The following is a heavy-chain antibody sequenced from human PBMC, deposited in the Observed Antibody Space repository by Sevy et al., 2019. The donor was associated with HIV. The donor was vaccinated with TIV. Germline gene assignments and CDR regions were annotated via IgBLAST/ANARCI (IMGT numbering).Heavy chain of an antibody. CDR2: IYYSGST. J-gene: IGHJ1*01. Sequence: SETLSLTCTVSGGSISSSSYYWGWIRQPPGKGLAWIGSIYYSGSTYYNPSLKSRVTISVDTSKNQFSLKLSSVTAADTAVYYCANAEEYYDFWSGYHEYFQHWGQGTLVTVSS. V-gene: IGHV4-39*01. D-gene: IGHD3-3*01. CDR1: GGSISSSSYY. CDR3: ANAEEYYDFWSGYHEYFQH.